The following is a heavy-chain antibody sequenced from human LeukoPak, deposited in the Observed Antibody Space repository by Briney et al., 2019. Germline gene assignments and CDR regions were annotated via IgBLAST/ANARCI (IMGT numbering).Heavy chain of an antibody. CDR2: IYYSGST. V-gene: IGHV4-30-4*01. J-gene: IGHJ4*02. CDR1: GGSISSGDYY. D-gene: IGHD3-22*01. Sequence: SETLSLTCTVSGGSISSGDYYWSWIRQPPGKGLEWIGYIYYSGSTYYNPSLKSRVTISVDTSKNQFSLKLSSVTAADTAVYYCARVGNYYYDTKEGIYWGQGTLVTVSS. CDR3: ARVGNYYYDTKEGIY.